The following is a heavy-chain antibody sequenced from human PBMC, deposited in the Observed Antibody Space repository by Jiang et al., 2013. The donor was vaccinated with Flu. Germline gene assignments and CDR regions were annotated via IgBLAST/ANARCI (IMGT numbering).Heavy chain of an antibody. CDR3: AWSGSGMEIGFDY. D-gene: IGHD3-10*01. CDR2: IDPSDSYT. Sequence: YWINWVRQMPGKGRGVDGRIDPSDSYTNYSPSFQGHVTFSFDKSISTAYLQWSSLKASDTAMYYCAWSGSGMEIGFDYWGQGTLVTVSS. J-gene: IGHJ4*02. CDR1: YW. V-gene: IGHV5-10-1*01.